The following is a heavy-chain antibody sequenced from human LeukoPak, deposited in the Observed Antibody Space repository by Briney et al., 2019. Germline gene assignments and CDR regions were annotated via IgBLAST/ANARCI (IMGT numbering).Heavy chain of an antibody. CDR1: RFTFRTNS. J-gene: IGHJ4*02. V-gene: IGHV3-21*01. CDR2: ISSEGYI. CDR3: ARAHLSGDYTEDY. Sequence: GGSLGPSWVVPRFTFRTNSMNWVRQAPGKGLEWVSSISSEGYIYYADSVKGRFTISRDSAKNSLYLQMNSLRVEDTAVYYCARAHLSGDYTEDYWGQGTLVTVSS. D-gene: IGHD4-17*01.